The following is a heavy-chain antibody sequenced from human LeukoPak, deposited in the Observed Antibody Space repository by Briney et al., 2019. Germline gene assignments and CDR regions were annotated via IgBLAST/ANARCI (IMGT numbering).Heavy chain of an antibody. J-gene: IGHJ4*02. CDR2: ISYDGSNK. D-gene: IGHD3-3*01. CDR1: GFNFNSYG. CDR3: AKDEAVGWSGPDY. Sequence: GSLRLSFAASGFNFNSYGMQWVRQAPGKGLEWMTVISYDGSNKFYADSVKGRFTVSRDNSKNTLYLQMTSLRAEDTAVYYCAKDEAVGWSGPDYWGQGTLVTVSS. V-gene: IGHV3-30*18.